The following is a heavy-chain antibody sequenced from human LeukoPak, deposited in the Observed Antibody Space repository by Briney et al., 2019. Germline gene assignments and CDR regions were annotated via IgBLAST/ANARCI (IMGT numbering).Heavy chain of an antibody. CDR2: VFSSGST. V-gene: IGHV4-4*07. CDR1: GGSINGNI. CDR3: ARDTGLLRTLDI. J-gene: IGHJ3*02. D-gene: IGHD1-26*01. Sequence: PSETLPLTCTVSGGSINGNIWAWIRQPAGKGLEWIGRVFSSGSTNYNPSLTSRLTISVDNSKNQFSLRLSSVTAADTAMYYCARDTGLLRTLDIWGQGTMVTVGS.